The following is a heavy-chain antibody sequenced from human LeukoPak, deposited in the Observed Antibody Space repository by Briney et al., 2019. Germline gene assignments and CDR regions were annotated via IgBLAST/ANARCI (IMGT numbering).Heavy chain of an antibody. J-gene: IGHJ6*04. CDR2: IYYSGST. D-gene: IGHD2-15*01. CDR3: ARVLNDCSGGSCYVGLSDYYYYGMDV. CDR1: GGSISSYY. V-gene: IGHV4-59*01. Sequence: SETLPLTCTVSGGSISSYYWSWIRQPPGKGLEWIGYIYYSGSTNYNPSLKSRVTISVDTSKNQFSLKLSSVTAADTAVYYCARVLNDCSGGSCYVGLSDYYYYGMDVWGKGTTVTVSS.